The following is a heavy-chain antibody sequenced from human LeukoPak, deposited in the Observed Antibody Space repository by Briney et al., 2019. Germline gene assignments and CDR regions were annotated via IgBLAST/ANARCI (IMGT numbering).Heavy chain of an antibody. CDR2: ISSSSSYI. Sequence: GSLRLSCAASGFTFSSYSMNWVRRAPGKGLEWDSSISSSSSYIYYADSVKGRFTISRDNAKNSLYLQMNSLRAEDTAVYYCARYCSSTSCYEYYYYGMDVWGQGTTVTVSS. J-gene: IGHJ6*02. CDR3: ARYCSSTSCYEYYYYGMDV. CDR1: GFTFSSYS. V-gene: IGHV3-21*01. D-gene: IGHD2-2*01.